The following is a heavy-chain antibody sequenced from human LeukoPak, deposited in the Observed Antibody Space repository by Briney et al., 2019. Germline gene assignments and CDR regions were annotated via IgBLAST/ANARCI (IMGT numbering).Heavy chain of an antibody. CDR2: IYHSGST. V-gene: IGHV4-30-2*01. CDR3: ARQSGSYVPYYFDY. D-gene: IGHD1-26*01. Sequence: PSQTLSLTCTVSGGSISSGGYYWSWIRQPPGKGLEWIGYIYHSGSTYYNPSLKSRVTISVDRSKNQFSLKLSSVSAADTAVYYCARQSGSYVPYYFDYWGQGTLVTVSS. CDR1: GGSISSGGYY. J-gene: IGHJ4*02.